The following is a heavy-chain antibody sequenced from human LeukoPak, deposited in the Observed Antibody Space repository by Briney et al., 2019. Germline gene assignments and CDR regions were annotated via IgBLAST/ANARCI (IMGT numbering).Heavy chain of an antibody. CDR2: ISSSGSTI. J-gene: IGHJ6*03. V-gene: IGHV3-48*04. D-gene: IGHD3-10*01. CDR1: GFTFSSYS. Sequence: GGSLRLSCAASGFTFSSYSMNWVRQAPGKGLEWVSYISSSGSTIYYADSVKGRFTISRDNAKNSLYLQMNSLRAEDTAVYYCARERYYGSGGYYYYYMDVWGKGTTVTISS. CDR3: ARERYYGSGGYYYYYMDV.